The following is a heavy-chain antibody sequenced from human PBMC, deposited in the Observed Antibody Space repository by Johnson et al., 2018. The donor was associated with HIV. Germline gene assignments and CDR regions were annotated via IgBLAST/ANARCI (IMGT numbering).Heavy chain of an antibody. CDR1: GFTFSSYA. CDR2: ISYDGSNK. CDR3: VRRFYDSSAFDI. V-gene: IGHV3-30-3*01. J-gene: IGHJ3*02. Sequence: QVQLVESGGGVVQPGRSLRLSCAASGFTFSSYAMHWVRQAPGKGLEWVAVISYDGSNKYFTDSVRGRFTISRDNSRNTLFLQRNSLRAEDTGVYYCVRRFYDSSAFDIWGQGTLVTVSS. D-gene: IGHD3-22*01.